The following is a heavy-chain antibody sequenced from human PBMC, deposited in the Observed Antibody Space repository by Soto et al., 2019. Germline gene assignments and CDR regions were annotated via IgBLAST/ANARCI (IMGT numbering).Heavy chain of an antibody. Sequence: ASVKVSCKASGYTFTGYYMQWVRQGPGQGLEWMGWINPNGGGTNYAQKFQGWVTMTRDTSISTAYMELSRLRSDDTAVYYCARYYYDRSGPGSDVFDIWAEATMVTV. V-gene: IGHV1-2*04. CDR1: GYTFTGYY. CDR3: ARYYYDRSGPGSDVFDI. D-gene: IGHD3-22*01. CDR2: INPNGGGT. J-gene: IGHJ3*02.